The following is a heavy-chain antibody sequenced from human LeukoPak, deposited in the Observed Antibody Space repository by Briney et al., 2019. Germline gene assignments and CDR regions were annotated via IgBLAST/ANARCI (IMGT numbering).Heavy chain of an antibody. CDR1: GFTFNTYW. Sequence: GGSLRLSCAASGFTFNTYWMSWVREAPGKGLEWVANIKEDESEKYYVDSVKGRFTISRDNAKNSLYLQMNSLRAEDTAMYYCARVRTLWTYYGMDVWGQGTTVTVSS. CDR3: ARVRTLWTYYGMDV. D-gene: IGHD3/OR15-3a*01. CDR2: IKEDESEK. J-gene: IGHJ6*02. V-gene: IGHV3-7*01.